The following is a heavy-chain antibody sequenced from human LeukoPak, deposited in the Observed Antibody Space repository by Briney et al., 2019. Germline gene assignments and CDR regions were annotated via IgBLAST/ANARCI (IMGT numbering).Heavy chain of an antibody. CDR3: ARDALGGLFDY. CDR2: INHSGST. CDR1: GGSFSGYY. D-gene: IGHD1-26*01. J-gene: IGHJ4*02. Sequence: PSETLSLTCAVYGGSFSGYYWSWIRQPPGKGLEWIGEINHSGSTYYNPSLKSRVTISVDRSKNQFSLKLSSVTAADTAVYYCARDALGGLFDYWGQGTLVTVSS. V-gene: IGHV4-34*01.